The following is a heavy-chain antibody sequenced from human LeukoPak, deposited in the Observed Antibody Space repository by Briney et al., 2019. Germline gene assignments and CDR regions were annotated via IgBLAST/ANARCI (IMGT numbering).Heavy chain of an antibody. J-gene: IGHJ4*02. Sequence: QPGGSLRLSCAASGFTVSSSYMNWVRQAPEKGLEWVSVIYTGGSTYYADSVKGRFTISRDNSKNTLYLQMNSLRAEDTAVYYCARDANKKNYFDCWGQGTLVTVSS. CDR1: GFTVSSSY. V-gene: IGHV3-53*01. D-gene: IGHD2/OR15-2a*01. CDR3: ARDANKKNYFDC. CDR2: IYTGGST.